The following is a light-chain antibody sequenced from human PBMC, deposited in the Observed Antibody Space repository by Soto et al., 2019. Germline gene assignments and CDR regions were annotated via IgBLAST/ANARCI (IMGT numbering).Light chain of an antibody. J-gene: IGLJ1*01. Sequence: SALTQPASVSGSPGQSITISCTGTSRDVGGYNFVSWYKQHPGEAPQLMIYEVSNRPSGVSNRFSGSKSGNTASLTISGLQAEDEADYYCSSYTSTSAIVFGPGTKVTVL. V-gene: IGLV2-14*01. CDR3: SSYTSTSAIV. CDR1: SRDVGGYNF. CDR2: EVS.